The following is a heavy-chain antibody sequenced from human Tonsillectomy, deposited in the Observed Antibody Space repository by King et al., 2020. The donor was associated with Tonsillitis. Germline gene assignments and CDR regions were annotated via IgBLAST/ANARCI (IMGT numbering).Heavy chain of an antibody. Sequence: QLQESGPGLVKPSETLSLTCTVSGGSISSSSYYWGWIRQPPGKGLEWIGWSYYSGSTYYNPSLKSRVTITVDTSKNQFSLKLSSVTAADTAVYYCAGYSYSSSWYEGYWGQGTLVTVSS. D-gene: IGHD6-13*01. J-gene: IGHJ4*02. CDR3: AGYSYSSSWYEGY. CDR1: GGSISSSSYY. CDR2: SYYSGST. V-gene: IGHV4-39*01.